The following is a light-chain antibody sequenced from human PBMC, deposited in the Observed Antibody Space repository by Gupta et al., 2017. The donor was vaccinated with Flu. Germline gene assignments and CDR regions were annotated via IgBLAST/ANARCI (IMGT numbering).Light chain of an antibody. V-gene: IGKV1-5*03. J-gene: IGKJ1*01. Sequence: DIQMTQSPSSLSASVGDRVTITCRASQSISDLLAWYQQKPGTPPKLLIYWASNLQSGVPSRFSGSGSGTDFTLTITILQPDDFAAYYCQQYKTFPWTFGPGTKVEIK. CDR3: QQYKTFPWT. CDR1: QSISDL. CDR2: WAS.